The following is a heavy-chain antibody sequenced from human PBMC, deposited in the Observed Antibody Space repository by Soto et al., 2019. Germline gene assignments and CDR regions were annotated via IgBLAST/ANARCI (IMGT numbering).Heavy chain of an antibody. J-gene: IGHJ4*02. CDR1: GFTFSSYW. CDR2: IKQDGSEK. Sequence: PGGSLRLSCAASGFTFSSYWMSWVRQAPGKGLEWVANIKQDGSEKYYVDSVKGRFTISRDNAKNSLYLQMNSLRAEDTAVYYCARDDSAPYNWNDLPGYYFDYWGQGTLVTVSS. CDR3: ARDDSAPYNWNDLPGYYFDY. V-gene: IGHV3-7*01. D-gene: IGHD1-1*01.